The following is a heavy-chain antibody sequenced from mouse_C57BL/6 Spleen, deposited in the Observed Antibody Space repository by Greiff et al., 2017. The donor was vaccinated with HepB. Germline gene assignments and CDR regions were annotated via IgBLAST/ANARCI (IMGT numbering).Heavy chain of an antibody. CDR3: TRDPYYYGSWYFDV. V-gene: IGHV5-9-1*02. D-gene: IGHD1-1*01. J-gene: IGHJ1*03. CDR2: ISSGGDYI. Sequence: EVQLQESGEGLVKPGGSLKLSCAASGFTFSSYAMSWVRQTPEKRLEWVAYISSGGDYIYYADTVKGRFTISRDNARNTLYLQMSSLKSEDTAMYYCTRDPYYYGSWYFDVWGTGTTVTVSS. CDR1: GFTFSSYA.